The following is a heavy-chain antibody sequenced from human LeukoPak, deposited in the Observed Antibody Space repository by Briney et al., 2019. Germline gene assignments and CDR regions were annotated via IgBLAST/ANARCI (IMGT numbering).Heavy chain of an antibody. D-gene: IGHD3-9*01. J-gene: IGHJ5*02. Sequence: ASVKVSCKASGYTFNGYYIHWVRQAPGQGLEWMGWINPNSGGTNYAQKFQGRVTMTRDTSISTAYMELSRLRSDDTAVYYCARVRYFDWLPFDPWGQGTLVTVSS. CDR2: INPNSGGT. V-gene: IGHV1-2*02. CDR1: GYTFNGYY. CDR3: ARVRYFDWLPFDP.